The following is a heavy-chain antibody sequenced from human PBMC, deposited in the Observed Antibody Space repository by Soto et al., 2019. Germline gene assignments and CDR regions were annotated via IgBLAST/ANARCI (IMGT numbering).Heavy chain of an antibody. CDR2: ISGSGGST. CDR1: GFTFSSYA. V-gene: IGHV3-23*01. D-gene: IGHD6-25*01. CDR3: AKHVGIALDSVSNAAFDY. Sequence: GGSLRLSCAASGFTFSSYAMSWVRQAPGKGLEWVSAISGSGGSTYYADSVKGRFTISRDNSKNTLYLQMNSLRAEDTAVYYCAKHVGIALDSVSNAAFDYWGQGTLVTVSS. J-gene: IGHJ4*02.